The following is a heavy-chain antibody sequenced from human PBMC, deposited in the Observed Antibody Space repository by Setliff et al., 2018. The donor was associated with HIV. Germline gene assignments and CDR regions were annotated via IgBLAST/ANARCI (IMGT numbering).Heavy chain of an antibody. CDR2: IYTGGRT. Sequence: SETLSLTCTVSDGSISSNYWSWIRQSAGKGLEWVGRIYTGGRTNYNPSLKSRVTISVDASKNQFSLKLSSVTAADTAVYYCARDLGHGGDSDYWGQGTLVTVSS. D-gene: IGHD2-21*02. CDR1: DGSISSNY. CDR3: ARDLGHGGDSDY. V-gene: IGHV4-4*07. J-gene: IGHJ4*02.